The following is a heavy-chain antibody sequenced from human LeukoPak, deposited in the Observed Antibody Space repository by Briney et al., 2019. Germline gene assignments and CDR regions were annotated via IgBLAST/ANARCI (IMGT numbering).Heavy chain of an antibody. V-gene: IGHV3-23*01. CDR3: AKPTVVKGERYYYHYYMDV. CDR2: ISGRGGNT. D-gene: IGHD4-23*01. Sequence: GGTLRLSCAASGFTFTYYGMTWVRQAPGKGLEWVSSISGRGGNTYYADSVKGRFTISRDNSKNTLYLQMNSLRAEDTAIYYCAKPTVVKGERYYYHYYMDVWGKGTTVTISS. CDR1: GFTFTYYG. J-gene: IGHJ6*03.